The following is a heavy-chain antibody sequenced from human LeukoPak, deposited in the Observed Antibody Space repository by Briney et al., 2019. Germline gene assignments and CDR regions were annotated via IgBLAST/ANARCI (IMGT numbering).Heavy chain of an antibody. CDR1: GFTFSSYA. Sequence: GGSLRLSCAASGFTFSSYAFNWVRQAPGKGLEWVSAISDTGGVTYYADSVKGRFTISRDNSKNTLYLQMNSLRAEDMAVYYCARDQGQRYFDYWGQGTLVTVSS. V-gene: IGHV3-23*01. CDR3: ARDQGQRYFDY. J-gene: IGHJ4*02. CDR2: ISDTGGVT. D-gene: IGHD6-25*01.